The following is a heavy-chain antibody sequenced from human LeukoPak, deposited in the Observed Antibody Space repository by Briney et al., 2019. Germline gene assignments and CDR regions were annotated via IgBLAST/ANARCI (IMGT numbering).Heavy chain of an antibody. CDR2: INHSGST. J-gene: IGHJ3*02. Sequence: SETLSLTCAVYGGSFSGYYWSWIRQPPGKGLEWIGEINHSGSTNYNPSLKSRVTISVDTSKNQFSLKLSSVTAADTAVYYCARGSQLLWFGEFLLQAFDIWGQGTMVTVSS. CDR3: ARGSQLLWFGEFLLQAFDI. CDR1: GGSFSGYY. D-gene: IGHD3-10*01. V-gene: IGHV4-34*01.